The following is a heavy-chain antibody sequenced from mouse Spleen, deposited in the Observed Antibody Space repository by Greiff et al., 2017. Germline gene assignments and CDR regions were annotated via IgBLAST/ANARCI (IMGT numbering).Heavy chain of an antibody. CDR1: GYTFTMYD. D-gene: IGHD2-1*01. CDR3: ASIFYGNYVFNV. Sequence: VQLQQSGPELVKPGASVKLSCKPSGYTFTMYDINWVKQRPGQGLEWIGWIYPRDGSNKYNENFKDKAILTVDTSSSTAYMELHSLTSEDSAVYFCASIFYGNYVFNVWGTGTTVTVSS. CDR2: IYPRDGSN. J-gene: IGHJ1*02. V-gene: IGHV1-85*01.